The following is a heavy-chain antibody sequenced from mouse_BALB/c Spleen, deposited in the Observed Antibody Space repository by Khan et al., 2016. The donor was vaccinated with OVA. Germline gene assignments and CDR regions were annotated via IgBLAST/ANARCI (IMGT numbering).Heavy chain of an antibody. J-gene: IGHJ2*01. V-gene: IGHV5-17*02. CDR3: ARGNGAY. CDR1: GFTFSSFG. Sequence: EVQLVESGGGLVQPGGSRKLSCAASGFTFSSFGMHWVRQAPEKGLEWVAYINSGSTTIYYADPVKGRFTISRDNPKNTLFLQMTSRRSEDTAMYYCARGNGAYWGQGTTLTVSS. CDR2: INSGSTTI.